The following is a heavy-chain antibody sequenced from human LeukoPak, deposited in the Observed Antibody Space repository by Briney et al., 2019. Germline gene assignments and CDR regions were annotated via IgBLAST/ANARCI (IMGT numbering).Heavy chain of an antibody. V-gene: IGHV3-23*01. Sequence: GGSLRLSCAASGFTFSSYGMSWVRQAPGKGLEWVSAITATSSSTHDADSVKGRFTISRDNSKNTLYLQMNSLRGDDTAVYYCAKGGSSWSEIDYWGQGSLVTVSS. CDR3: AKGGSSWSEIDY. D-gene: IGHD6-13*01. CDR2: ITATSSST. CDR1: GFTFSSYG. J-gene: IGHJ4*02.